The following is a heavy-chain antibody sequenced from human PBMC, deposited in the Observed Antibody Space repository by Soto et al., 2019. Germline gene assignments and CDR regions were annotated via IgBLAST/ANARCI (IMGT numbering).Heavy chain of an antibody. CDR2: ISWNSDNI. V-gene: IGHV3-9*01. CDR3: AKDLYSNFGDAFDI. D-gene: IGHD4-4*01. Sequence: GGSLRLSCAASGFTFDDYAMHWVRQAPGKGLEWVSGISWNSDNIVYADSVKGRFTISRDNAKNSLYLQMNSLRAEDTALYYCAKDLYSNFGDAFDIWGQGTMVTVSS. J-gene: IGHJ3*02. CDR1: GFTFDDYA.